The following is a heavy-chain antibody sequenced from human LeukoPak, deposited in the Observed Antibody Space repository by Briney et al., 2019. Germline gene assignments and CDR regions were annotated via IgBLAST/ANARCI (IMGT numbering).Heavy chain of an antibody. CDR1: GFVFRNYF. CDR2: IKNDGSER. CDR3: ATDRGWRTSGYYLYYFEY. V-gene: IGHV3-7*01. D-gene: IGHD3-3*01. J-gene: IGHJ4*02. Sequence: GGSLRLSCAASGFVFRNYFMSWVRQAPGKGLEWVASIKNDGSERYCVDSVRGRYTISRDNTKNSLFLQMSSLRAEDTAVYYCATDRGWRTSGYYLYYFEYWGQGTLVTFSS.